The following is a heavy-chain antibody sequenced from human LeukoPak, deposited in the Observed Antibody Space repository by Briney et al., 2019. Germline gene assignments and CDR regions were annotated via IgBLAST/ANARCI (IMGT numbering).Heavy chain of an antibody. CDR3: ARPTRGVDYVWGSYRFPNWFDP. J-gene: IGHJ5*02. CDR1: GGSISSSSYY. V-gene: IGHV4-39*06. CDR2: IYYSGST. Sequence: SETLSLTCTVSGGSISSSSYYWGWIRQPPGKGLEWIGSIYYSGSTYYNPSLKSRVTISVDTSKNQFPLKLSSVTAADTAVYYCARPTRGVDYVWGSYRFPNWFDPWGQGTLVTVSS. D-gene: IGHD3-16*02.